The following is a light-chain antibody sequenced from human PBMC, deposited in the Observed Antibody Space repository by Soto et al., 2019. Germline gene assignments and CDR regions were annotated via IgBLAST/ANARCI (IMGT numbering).Light chain of an antibody. V-gene: IGKV3-11*01. CDR3: QQRSNWFLT. CDR1: QSVSSY. J-gene: IGKJ4*01. Sequence: EIVMTQSPATLSVSPGERATLSCRASQSVSSYLAWYQQRPGQAPRLLIYAASQRATGIPARFSGSGSGTDFTLTISSLEPEDFAVYYCQQRSNWFLTFGGGTKVDIK. CDR2: AAS.